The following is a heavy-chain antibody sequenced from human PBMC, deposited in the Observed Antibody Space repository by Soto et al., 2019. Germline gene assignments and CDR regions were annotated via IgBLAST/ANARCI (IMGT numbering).Heavy chain of an antibody. CDR2: ISSSSSTI. D-gene: IGHD1-26*01. CDR1: EFTFSSYS. Sequence: SGGSLRLSCAASEFTFSSYSMNWVRQAPGKGLEWVSYISSSSSTIYYADSVKGRFTISRDNAKNSLYLQMNSLRDEDTAVYYCARDLGRGDPYGMDVWGQGTTVTVSS. V-gene: IGHV3-48*02. CDR3: ARDLGRGDPYGMDV. J-gene: IGHJ6*02.